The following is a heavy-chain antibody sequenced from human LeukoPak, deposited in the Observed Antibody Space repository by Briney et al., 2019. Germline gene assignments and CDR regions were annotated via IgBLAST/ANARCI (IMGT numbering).Heavy chain of an antibody. CDR3: LKEDGYNHDAFDI. CDR2: ISGSGGST. Sequence: GGSLRLSCAASGFTFRSYAMSWVRQAPGKGLEWVAAISGSGGSTYYADSVKGRFTISRDNFKNTLYLQMNSLRAEDAALYSCLKEDGYNHDAFDIWGQGTMVTVSS. V-gene: IGHV3-23*01. CDR1: GFTFRSYA. D-gene: IGHD5-24*01. J-gene: IGHJ3*02.